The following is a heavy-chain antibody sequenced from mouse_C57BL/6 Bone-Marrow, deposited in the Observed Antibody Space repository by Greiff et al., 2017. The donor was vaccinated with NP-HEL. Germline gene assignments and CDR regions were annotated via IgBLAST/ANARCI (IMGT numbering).Heavy chain of an antibody. CDR1: GYTFTSYG. J-gene: IGHJ3*01. Sequence: QVQLQQSGAELARPGASVKLSCKASGYTFTSYGISWVKQRTGQGLEWIGEIYPRSGNTYYNETFKGKATLTADKSSSTAYMELRSLTSEDSAVYFCAREGIYYYGSSWFAYWGQGTLVTVSA. CDR3: AREGIYYYGSSWFAY. V-gene: IGHV1-81*01. CDR2: IYPRSGNT. D-gene: IGHD1-1*01.